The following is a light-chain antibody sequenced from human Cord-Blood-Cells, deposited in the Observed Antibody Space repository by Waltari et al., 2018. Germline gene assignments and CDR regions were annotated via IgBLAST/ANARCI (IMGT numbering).Light chain of an antibody. Sequence: QSALTQPASVSGSPGQSLTISCTGTSSDVGGYNYVSCYQQHPGKAPKLMIYEVSKRPSGVSNRFSGSKSGNMASLTISGLQAEDEADYYCSSYTSSSTLGVFGGGTKLTVL. V-gene: IGLV2-14*01. CDR1: SSDVGGYNY. CDR3: SSYTSSSTLGV. J-gene: IGLJ2*01. CDR2: EVS.